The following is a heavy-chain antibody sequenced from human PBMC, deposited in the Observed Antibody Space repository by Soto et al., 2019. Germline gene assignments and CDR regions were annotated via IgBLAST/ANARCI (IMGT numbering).Heavy chain of an antibody. CDR2: IFYSGSA. D-gene: IGHD4-17*01. CDR3: ARDRSPYGDYESY. J-gene: IGHJ4*02. CDR1: GGSISGNY. V-gene: IGHV4-59*01. Sequence: QVQLQESGPGLVKPSETLSLTCTVSGGSISGNYWSWIRQPPGQGLEWMGYIFYSGSANYNPSLKSRVTISIDTSKRQFSLKLNSVTAADTAVYYCARDRSPYGDYESYWGQGILVTVSS.